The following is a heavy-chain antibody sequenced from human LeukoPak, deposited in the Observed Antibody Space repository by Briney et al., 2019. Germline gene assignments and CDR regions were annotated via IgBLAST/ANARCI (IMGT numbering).Heavy chain of an antibody. V-gene: IGHV3-23*01. J-gene: IGHJ4*02. Sequence: GGSLRLSCAASGFTFSDYYMSWIRQAPGKGLEWVSAISGSGGSTYYAGSVKGRFTISRDNSKNTLYLQMNSLRAEDTAVYYCAKDPPPTVTTSYFDYWGQGTLVTVSS. CDR3: AKDPPPTVTTSYFDY. D-gene: IGHD4-17*01. CDR2: ISGSGGST. CDR1: GFTFSDYY.